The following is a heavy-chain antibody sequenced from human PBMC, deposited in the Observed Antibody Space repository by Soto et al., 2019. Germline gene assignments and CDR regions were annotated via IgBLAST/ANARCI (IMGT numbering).Heavy chain of an antibody. CDR2: ISYDSTKT. V-gene: IGHV3-30*03. J-gene: IGHJ6*02. Sequence: GCSLGLCCAACGFTVKSYVMHWVLQSPGNGLEWVAFISYDSTKTYYADSVKGRFTISRDNSNSALYVQMNSLTGEDTAVYYCARTRSAWSDFHYYSLDVWGQGTTVTVSS. CDR1: GFTVKSYV. CDR3: ARTRSAWSDFHYYSLDV. D-gene: IGHD1-26*01.